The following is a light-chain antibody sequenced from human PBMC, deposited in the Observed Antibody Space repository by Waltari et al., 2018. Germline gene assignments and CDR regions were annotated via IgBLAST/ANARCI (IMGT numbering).Light chain of an antibody. CDR3: QQTYSTPRT. CDR1: LSIGTY. V-gene: IGKV1-39*01. CDR2: AAS. J-gene: IGKJ2*01. Sequence: DIQMTQSPSSLSASVGDRVTISCRASLSIGTYLNWFQQKAGEAPKLLISAASSLQPGVPSRFSGGGSGTDFTLIIASLQPDDLASYYYQQTYSTPRTFGQGTKLEI.